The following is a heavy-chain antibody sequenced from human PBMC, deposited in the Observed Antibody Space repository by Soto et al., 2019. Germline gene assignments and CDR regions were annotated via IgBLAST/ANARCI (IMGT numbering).Heavy chain of an antibody. V-gene: IGHV3-21*01. CDR3: ARAIGYYDSSGLPDY. D-gene: IGHD3-22*01. CDR1: GFTFSSYS. CDR2: ISSSSSYI. Sequence: EVQLVESGGGLVKPGGSLRLSCAASGFTFSSYSMNWVRQAPGKGLEWVSSISSSSSYIYYADSVKGRFTISRDNAKNSLYLQMNSLRAEDTAVYYCARAIGYYDSSGLPDYWGQGTVVTVSS. J-gene: IGHJ4*02.